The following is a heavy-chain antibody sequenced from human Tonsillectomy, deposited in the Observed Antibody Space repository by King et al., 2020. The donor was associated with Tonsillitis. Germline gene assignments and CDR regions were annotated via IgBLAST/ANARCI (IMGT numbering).Heavy chain of an antibody. D-gene: IGHD3-10*01. CDR3: ARDLCFGSGSCYGMDV. Sequence: QLQESGPGLVKPSQTLSLTCTVSGDSISSGDYYWSWVRQPPGKGLEWIGHIYYSGRTDYNPSLKSRVTISVDTSKNQFSLKLSSVTAADTAVYYCARDLCFGSGSCYGMDVWGQGTTVTVS. J-gene: IGHJ6*02. V-gene: IGHV4-30-4*01. CDR1: GDSISSGDYY. CDR2: IYYSGRT.